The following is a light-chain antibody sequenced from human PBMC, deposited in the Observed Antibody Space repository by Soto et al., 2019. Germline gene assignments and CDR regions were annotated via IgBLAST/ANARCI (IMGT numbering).Light chain of an antibody. CDR1: QDISKY. V-gene: IGKV1-33*01. CDR3: QQYENLPV. J-gene: IGKJ5*01. Sequence: DIQMTQSPSSLSASVGDRVTITCQASQDISKYLNWYQQKPGKAPKLLIYDVFNLETGVPSRFSGSGSGTDFTFTISSLQPEDIATYYCQQYENLPVFGQGTRLEIK. CDR2: DVF.